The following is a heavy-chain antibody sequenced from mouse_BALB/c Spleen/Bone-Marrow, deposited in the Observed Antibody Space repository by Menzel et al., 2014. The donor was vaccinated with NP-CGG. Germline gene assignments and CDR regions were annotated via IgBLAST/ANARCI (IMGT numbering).Heavy chain of an antibody. J-gene: IGHJ2*01. Sequence: SGFTFSSFGMHLVRQAPEKGLEWVAYISSGSSTIYYADTVKGRFTISRDNPKNTLFLQMTSLRSEDTAMYYCASDWAYYFDYWGQGTTLTVSS. CDR2: ISSGSSTI. V-gene: IGHV5-17*02. CDR3: ASDWAYYFDY. CDR1: GFTFSSFG. D-gene: IGHD4-1*01.